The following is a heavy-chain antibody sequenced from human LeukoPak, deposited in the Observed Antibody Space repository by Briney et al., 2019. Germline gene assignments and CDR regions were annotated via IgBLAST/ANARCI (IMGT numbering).Heavy chain of an antibody. CDR1: GASIRSGDYY. V-gene: IGHV4-30-4*01. Sequence: SQTLSLTCTVSGASIRSGDYYWSWIRQPPGKGLEWIGYICDSGSTYYNPSLKSRITISVDTSENRFSLKLSSVTATDTAVYYCARDCSGGSCYGAFDIWGQGTMVTVSS. J-gene: IGHJ3*02. CDR3: ARDCSGGSCYGAFDI. CDR2: ICDSGST. D-gene: IGHD2-15*01.